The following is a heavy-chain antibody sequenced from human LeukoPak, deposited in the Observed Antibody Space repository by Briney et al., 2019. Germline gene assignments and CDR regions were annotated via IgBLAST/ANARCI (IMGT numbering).Heavy chain of an antibody. CDR3: ARDTSPSSGSTYFDALDM. V-gene: IGHV3-7*01. D-gene: IGHD1-1*01. CDR1: GFTFSNDW. J-gene: IGHJ3*02. CDR2: INKDGTKI. Sequence: PGGSLRLSCATSGFTFSNDWMTWVRQAQGKVLEWVANINKDGTKIHYVDSVKGRFTISRDNTKKSLFLQMNSLRAEDTAIYYCARDTSPSSGSTYFDALDMWGQGTMVTVSS.